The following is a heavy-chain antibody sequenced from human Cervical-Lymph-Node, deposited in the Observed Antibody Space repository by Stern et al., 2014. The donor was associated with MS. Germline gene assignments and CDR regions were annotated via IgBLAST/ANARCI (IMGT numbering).Heavy chain of an antibody. V-gene: IGHV1-18*01. D-gene: IGHD2-15*01. Sequence: VQLGETAAAVKKPWASGKDCCKASDYTFTSYGISWVRQATGQGHAWMGWTSAYNGNTNYAQKLQGRVTMTTDTSTSTAYMELRSLRSDDTAVYYCARGLLGSENAFDIWGQGTMVTVSS. CDR3: ARGLLGSENAFDI. J-gene: IGHJ3*02. CDR1: DYTFTSYG. CDR2: TSAYNGNT.